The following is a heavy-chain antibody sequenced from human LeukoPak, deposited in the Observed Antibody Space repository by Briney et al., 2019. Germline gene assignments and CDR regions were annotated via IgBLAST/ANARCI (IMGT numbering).Heavy chain of an antibody. CDR1: GFTFSSYG. CDR2: IRYDGSNK. J-gene: IGHJ4*02. V-gene: IGHV3-30*02. CDR3: AKAGARGYYDSSGYPYYFDY. Sequence: GGSLRLSCAASGFTFSSYGMHWVRQAPGKGLEWVAFIRYDGSNKYYADSVKGRFTISRDNSKNTLYLQMNSLRAEDTAVYYCAKAGARGYYDSSGYPYYFDYWGQGTLVTVSS. D-gene: IGHD3-22*01.